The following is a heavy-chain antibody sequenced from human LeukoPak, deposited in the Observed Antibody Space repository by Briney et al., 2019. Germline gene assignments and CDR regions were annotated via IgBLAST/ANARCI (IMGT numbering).Heavy chain of an antibody. D-gene: IGHD6-13*01. CDR2: VRYDGTNK. Sequence: GGSLRLSCAASGFAASGFTFSTFGMHWVRQAPGEGLEWVAFVRYDGTNKYYADSVKGRFTISRDNSKNTLYLQMNSLRAEDTAVYYCAREMDEGYGNWFDPWGQGTLVTVSS. V-gene: IGHV3-30*02. J-gene: IGHJ5*02. CDR3: AREMDEGYGNWFDP. CDR1: GFTFSTFG.